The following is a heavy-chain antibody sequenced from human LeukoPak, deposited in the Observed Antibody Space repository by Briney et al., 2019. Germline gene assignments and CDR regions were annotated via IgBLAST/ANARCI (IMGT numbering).Heavy chain of an antibody. CDR3: ARDSGSYRPGAFDI. CDR2: INWNGGST. D-gene: IGHD1-26*01. V-gene: IGHV3-20*01. Sequence: GGSLRLSCAASGFTFDDYGMSWVRQAPGKGLEWVSGINWNGGSTGYADSVKGRFTISRDNAKNSLYLQMNSLRAEDTALYHCARDSGSYRPGAFDIWGQGTMVTVSS. CDR1: GFTFDDYG. J-gene: IGHJ3*02.